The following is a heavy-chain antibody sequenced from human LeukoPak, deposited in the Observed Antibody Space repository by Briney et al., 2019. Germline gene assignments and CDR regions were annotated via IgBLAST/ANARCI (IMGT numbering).Heavy chain of an antibody. CDR3: ARGVQGSGSSYPGILDY. Sequence: GGSLRLSCAASGFTFSSYGMHWVRQAPGKGLEWVAVIWFDGTNKFYAYSVKGRFTISRDDSKNTLYLQLSSLRAEDTAVYYCARGVQGSGSSYPGILDYWGQGTLITVSS. J-gene: IGHJ4*02. CDR2: IWFDGTNK. CDR1: GFTFSSYG. V-gene: IGHV3-33*01. D-gene: IGHD3-10*01.